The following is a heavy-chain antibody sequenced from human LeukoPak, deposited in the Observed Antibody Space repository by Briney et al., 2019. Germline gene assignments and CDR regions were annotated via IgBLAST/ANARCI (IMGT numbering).Heavy chain of an antibody. J-gene: IGHJ4*02. V-gene: IGHV3-11*04. CDR1: GFIFSDSY. Sequence: GGSLRLSCAASGFIFSDSYMSWIRQTPGKGLEWISFMRYSGSTTYYADSVKGRFTISRDNAKNSLYLQMNSLRAEDTAVYYCARVTFPRYYDSSGYPEYWGQGTLVTVSS. CDR3: ARVTFPRYYDSSGYPEY. D-gene: IGHD3-22*01. CDR2: MRYSGSTT.